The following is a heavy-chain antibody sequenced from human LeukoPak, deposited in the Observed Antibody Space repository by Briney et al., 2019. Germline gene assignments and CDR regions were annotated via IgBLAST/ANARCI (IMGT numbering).Heavy chain of an antibody. CDR3: ARLLDYVWGSYRHAWFDP. Sequence: ASVKVSCKASGYIFSTYGINWVRQAPGQGLEWMGWISAYNGDTNYAQNVQDRVTMTTDTSTNTAYMELRSLRSDDTAVYYCARLLDYVWGSYRHAWFDPWGQGTLVTVSS. J-gene: IGHJ5*02. V-gene: IGHV1-18*01. CDR2: ISAYNGDT. CDR1: GYIFSTYG. D-gene: IGHD3-16*02.